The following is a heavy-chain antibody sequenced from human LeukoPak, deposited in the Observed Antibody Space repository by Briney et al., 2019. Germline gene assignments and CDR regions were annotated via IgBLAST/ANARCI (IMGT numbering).Heavy chain of an antibody. V-gene: IGHV3-74*01. CDR1: GFTFSSYW. CDR3: ARGYSSGWYYFDY. CDR2: INSDGSST. J-gene: IGHJ4*02. Sequence: GGSLRLSCAASGFTFSSYWMHWVRQAPGKGLVWVSRINSDGSSTSYADSVKGRFTISRDNAKNTLYLQMNSLRAEDTAVYYCARGYSSGWYYFDYWGQGTLVTVSS. D-gene: IGHD6-19*01.